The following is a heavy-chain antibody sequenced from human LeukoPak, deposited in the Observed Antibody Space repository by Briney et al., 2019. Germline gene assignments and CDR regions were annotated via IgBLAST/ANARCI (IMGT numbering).Heavy chain of an antibody. Sequence: GGSLRLSCAASGFTFSSYWMHWVRQAPGKGLVWVSRINSDGSSTSYADSVKGRFTISRDNAKNTLYLQMNSLRAEDTAVYYCARRDFWSQGAFDPWGQGTLVTVSS. D-gene: IGHD3-3*01. CDR3: ARRDFWSQGAFDP. CDR1: GFTFSSYW. CDR2: INSDGSST. J-gene: IGHJ5*02. V-gene: IGHV3-74*01.